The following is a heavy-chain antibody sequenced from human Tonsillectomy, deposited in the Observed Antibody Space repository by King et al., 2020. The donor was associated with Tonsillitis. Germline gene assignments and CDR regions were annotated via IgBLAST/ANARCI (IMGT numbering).Heavy chain of an antibody. CDR1: GFTFNNAW. CDR3: VTFGYFVYCFYF. Sequence: VQLVESGGGLVKPGGSLRLSCAASGFTFNNAWMSWVRQAPGKGLEWVGLIKRKTDGGTTDYATPVKGRFTISRDDSKNTLYLQMNSLKTEESAVYYCVTFGYFVYCFYFWGQGSLVFVFS. J-gene: IGHJ4*02. V-gene: IGHV3-15*01. D-gene: IGHD3-16*01. CDR2: IKRKTDGGTT.